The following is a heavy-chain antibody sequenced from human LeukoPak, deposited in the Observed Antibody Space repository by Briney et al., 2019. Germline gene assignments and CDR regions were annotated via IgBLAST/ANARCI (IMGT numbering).Heavy chain of an antibody. CDR1: GGSFSGYY. Sequence: SETLSLTCAVYGGSFSGYYWSWIRQPPGKGLEWIGEINHSGSTNYNPSLKSRVTISVDTSKNQFSLKLSSVTAADTAVYYCARKGDYYYYGMDVWGQGTTVTVSS. CDR3: ARKGDYYYYGMDV. CDR2: INHSGST. J-gene: IGHJ6*02. V-gene: IGHV4-34*01.